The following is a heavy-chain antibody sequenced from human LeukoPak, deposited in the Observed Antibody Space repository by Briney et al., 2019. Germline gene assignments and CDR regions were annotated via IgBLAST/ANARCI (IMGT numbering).Heavy chain of an antibody. Sequence: HSGGSLRLSCAASGFTFSSYTMKWVRQAPGKGLEWVSGFSWNSGIIGYADSVKGRFTISRDNAKNSLYLQMNSLRGDDTAVYYCARDRSSSWHDRFDYWGQGTLVSVSS. D-gene: IGHD6-13*01. CDR3: ARDRSSSWHDRFDY. J-gene: IGHJ4*02. CDR2: FSWNSGII. CDR1: GFTFSSYT. V-gene: IGHV3-48*01.